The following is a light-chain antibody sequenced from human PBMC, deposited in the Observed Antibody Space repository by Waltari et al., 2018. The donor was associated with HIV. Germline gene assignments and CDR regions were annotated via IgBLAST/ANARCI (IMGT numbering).Light chain of an antibody. Sequence: EIVLTQSPVTLSVSPGASATVSGRASQSVSTKVAWYQQKPGRAPTLLVDDASTTAPGVPDRFSGSGSGTEFTLSILSLQSEDFALYFCQQYNSWPQTFGRGTQVDIK. CDR2: DAS. J-gene: IGKJ1*01. V-gene: IGKV3-15*01. CDR3: QQYNSWPQT. CDR1: QSVSTK.